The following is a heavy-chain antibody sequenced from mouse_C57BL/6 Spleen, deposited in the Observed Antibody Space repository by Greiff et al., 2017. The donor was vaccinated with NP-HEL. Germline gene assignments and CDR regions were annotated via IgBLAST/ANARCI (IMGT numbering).Heavy chain of an antibody. CDR2: ISDGGSYT. CDR1: GFTFSSYA. D-gene: IGHD2-5*01. J-gene: IGHJ4*01. CDR3: ARDHAAYSNYAMDY. Sequence: EVKLVESGGGLVKPGGSLKLSCAASGFTFSSYAMSWVRQTPEKRLEWVATISDGGSYTYYPDNVKGRFTISRDNAKNNLYLQMSHLKSEDTAMYYCARDHAAYSNYAMDYWGQGTSVTVSS. V-gene: IGHV5-4*01.